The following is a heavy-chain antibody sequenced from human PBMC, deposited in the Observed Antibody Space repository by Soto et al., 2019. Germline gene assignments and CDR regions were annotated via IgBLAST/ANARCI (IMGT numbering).Heavy chain of an antibody. J-gene: IGHJ4*02. D-gene: IGHD2-8*02. CDR2: INHSGST. Sequence: QVQLQQWGAGLLKPSETLSLTCAVYGGSFSGYSWTWIRQPPGTGLEWIGEINHSGSTNYNPSLKSLVTISVDTSQNQFSLKLTSVTAADPAVYYCARDKITGLFDYWGQGTLVTVSS. V-gene: IGHV4-34*01. CDR1: GGSFSGYS. CDR3: ARDKITGLFDY.